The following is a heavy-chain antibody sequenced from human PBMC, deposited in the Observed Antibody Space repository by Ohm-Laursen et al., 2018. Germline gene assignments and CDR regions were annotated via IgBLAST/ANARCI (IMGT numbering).Heavy chain of an antibody. CDR2: ISSNSRTI. J-gene: IGHJ3*02. Sequence: SLRLSCAASGFTFSTYTMNWVRQAPGKGLEWVSYISSNSRTIYYADSVKGRFTISRDNAKNSLYLQMKSLRAEDTAVYYCAREYSSSSGRAFDIWGQGTTVTVSS. CDR1: GFTFSTYT. V-gene: IGHV3-48*01. D-gene: IGHD6-6*01. CDR3: AREYSSSSGRAFDI.